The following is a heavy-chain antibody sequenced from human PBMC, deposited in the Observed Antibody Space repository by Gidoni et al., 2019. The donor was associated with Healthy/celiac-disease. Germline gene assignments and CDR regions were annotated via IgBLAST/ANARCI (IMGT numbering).Heavy chain of an antibody. J-gene: IGHJ3*02. CDR3: ARGATAAGAFDI. Sequence: EVQLVESGGGLVQPGGSLRLHCEAPGFTFSSYDMHWVRQATVKGLEWFSAIGTAGDTYYPGSVKGRFTISREKAKNSLYLQMNSLRAGDTAVYYCARGATAAGAFDIWGQGTMVTVSS. CDR2: IGTAGDT. D-gene: IGHD6-13*01. CDR1: GFTFSSYD. V-gene: IGHV3-13*01.